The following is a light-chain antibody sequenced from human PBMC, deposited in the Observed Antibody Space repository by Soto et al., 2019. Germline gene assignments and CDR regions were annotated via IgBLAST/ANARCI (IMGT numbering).Light chain of an antibody. Sequence: QSALTQPRSVSGSPGQLVTISCTGTSSDVGGYNYVSWYQQHPGKAPKLMIYDVSKRPSGVPDRFSGSKSGNTASLTISGLQAEDEADYYCCSYAGSYTWVFGGGTKLIVL. CDR2: DVS. CDR1: SSDVGGYNY. CDR3: CSYAGSYTWV. J-gene: IGLJ3*02. V-gene: IGLV2-11*01.